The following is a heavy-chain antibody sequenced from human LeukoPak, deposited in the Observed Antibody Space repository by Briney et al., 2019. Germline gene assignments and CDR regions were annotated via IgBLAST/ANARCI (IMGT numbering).Heavy chain of an antibody. J-gene: IGHJ4*02. CDR2: INTDGTIT. Sequence: PGGSLRLSCAASGFTFSTYAMSWVRQAPGKGLVWVSRINTDGTITTYADSVKGRFTISRDNAKNILYLQMNSLRVEDTAVYYCARDFSGYDDYWGQGTLVTVSS. CDR3: ARDFSGYDDY. V-gene: IGHV3-74*01. D-gene: IGHD3-22*01. CDR1: GFTFSTYA.